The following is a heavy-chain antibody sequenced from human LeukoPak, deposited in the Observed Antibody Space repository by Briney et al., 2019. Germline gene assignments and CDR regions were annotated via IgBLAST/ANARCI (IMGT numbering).Heavy chain of an antibody. Sequence: GGSLRLSCAASGFTFDDYAMHWVRQAPGKGLEWVSGISWNSGSIGYADSVKGRFTISRDNAKNSLYLQMNSLRAEDTALYYCAKGRVAAAATGYFDYWGQGTLVTVSS. CDR1: GFTFDDYA. V-gene: IGHV3-9*01. D-gene: IGHD6-13*01. J-gene: IGHJ4*02. CDR2: ISWNSGSI. CDR3: AKGRVAAAATGYFDY.